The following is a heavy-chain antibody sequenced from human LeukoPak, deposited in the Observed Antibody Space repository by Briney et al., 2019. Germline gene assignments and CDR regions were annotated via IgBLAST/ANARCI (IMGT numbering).Heavy chain of an antibody. V-gene: IGHV3-30-3*01. CDR1: GFTFSCYA. D-gene: IGHD7-27*01. CDR2: ISYDGSNK. CDR3: ARDLPGPYDAFDI. J-gene: IGHJ3*02. Sequence: PGGSLRLSCAASGFTFSCYAMHWVRQAPGKGLEWVAVISYDGSNKYYADSVKGRFTISRDNSKNTLYLQMNSLRAEDTAVYYCARDLPGPYDAFDIWGQGTMVTVSS.